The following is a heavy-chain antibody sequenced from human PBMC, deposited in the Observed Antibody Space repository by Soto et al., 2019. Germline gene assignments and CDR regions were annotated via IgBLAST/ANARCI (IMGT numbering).Heavy chain of an antibody. CDR2: ISGSGGST. J-gene: IGHJ4*02. Sequence: GGSLRLSCAASGFTFMSYAMSWVRQAPGKGLEWVSGISGSGGSTYYADSVKGRFTISRDNSKNTLYLQINSLTAEDTAVYYCAKLGIDGSDGVCTSYCGQGTLVTVSS. D-gene: IGHD2-8*02. CDR1: GFTFMSYA. CDR3: AKLGIDGSDGVCTSY. V-gene: IGHV3-23*01.